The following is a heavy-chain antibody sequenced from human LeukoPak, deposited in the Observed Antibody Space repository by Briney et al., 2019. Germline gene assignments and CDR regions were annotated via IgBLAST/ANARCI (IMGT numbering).Heavy chain of an antibody. V-gene: IGHV3-7*05. Sequence: GGSLRLSCAASGFTFSSYWMSWVRQAPGKGLEWVAKMNQDGGDKYYVDSVKGGFTFSRDNAKTSLYMQMNSLRAEATAVYYCARYRGSCLFDHWGQGTLVTVSS. J-gene: IGHJ5*02. CDR1: GFTFSSYW. CDR2: MNQDGGDK. D-gene: IGHD3-10*01. CDR3: ARYRGSCLFDH.